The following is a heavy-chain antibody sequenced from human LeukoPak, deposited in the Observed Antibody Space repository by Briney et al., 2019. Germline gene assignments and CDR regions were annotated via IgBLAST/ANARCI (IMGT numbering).Heavy chain of an antibody. CDR1: GFTFSSYW. D-gene: IGHD3-22*01. Sequence: GGSLRLSCAASGFTFSSYWMHWVRQAPGEGLMWVSRINSDGRSTNYADSVKGRFTISRDNAKNTLYLQMNSLRAEDTAVYYCAKTYDSSGYYLLGDAFDIWGQGTMVTVSS. J-gene: IGHJ3*02. CDR2: INSDGRST. V-gene: IGHV3-74*01. CDR3: AKTYDSSGYYLLGDAFDI.